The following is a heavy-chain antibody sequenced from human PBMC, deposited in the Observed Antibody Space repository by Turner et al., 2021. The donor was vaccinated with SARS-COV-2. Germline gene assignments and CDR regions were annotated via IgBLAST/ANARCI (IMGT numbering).Heavy chain of an antibody. J-gene: IGHJ5*02. CDR3: APSPITMVRGVITFGWFDP. CDR1: GGSISSSRYY. Sequence: QLQLQESGPGLVKPSETLSLTCTVSGGSISSSRYYWGWIRQPPGKGLEWIGSIYYSGSTYYNPSLKSRVTISVDTSKNQFSLKLSSVTAADTAVYYCAPSPITMVRGVITFGWFDPWGQGTLVTVSS. D-gene: IGHD3-10*01. V-gene: IGHV4-39*01. CDR2: IYYSGST.